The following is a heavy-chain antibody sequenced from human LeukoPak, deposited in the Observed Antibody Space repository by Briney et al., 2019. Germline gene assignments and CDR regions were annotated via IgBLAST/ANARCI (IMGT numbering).Heavy chain of an antibody. J-gene: IGHJ4*02. Sequence: PSETLSLTCTVSGGSISSYYWSWIRQPPGKGLEWIGYIYYSGSTNYNPSLKSRVTISVDTSKNQFSLKLSSVTAADTAVYYCARVSSGLGMLYYFDYWGQGTLVPVSS. V-gene: IGHV4-59*01. CDR3: ARVSSGLGMLYYFDY. D-gene: IGHD6-19*01. CDR1: GGSISSYY. CDR2: IYYSGST.